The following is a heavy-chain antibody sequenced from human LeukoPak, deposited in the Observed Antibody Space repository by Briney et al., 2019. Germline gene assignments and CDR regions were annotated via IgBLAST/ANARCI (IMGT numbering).Heavy chain of an antibody. J-gene: IGHJ4*02. Sequence: DPGGSLRLSCAASGVTFSRNWMKWVRQPPGKGLEWVANMNEDGSQKYYVDSAKGRFTISRDNAKNSLHMQMNSLRGDDTAVYYCASGVSGGTDYWGQGTLVTVSS. D-gene: IGHD2-15*01. CDR2: MNEDGSQK. V-gene: IGHV3-7*05. CDR1: GVTFSRNW. CDR3: ASGVSGGTDY.